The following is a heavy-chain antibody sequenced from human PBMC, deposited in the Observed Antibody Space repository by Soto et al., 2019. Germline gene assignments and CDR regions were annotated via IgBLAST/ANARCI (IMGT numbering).Heavy chain of an antibody. CDR1: GDSVGNGPYY. Sequence: QVRLQESGPGLVKPSETLSLSCLVSGDSVGNGPYYWSWIRQSPGEGLEWIAYIYYSGSTNVNPSLDSRVNIPIDMSKNQFFLELRSVTAADAAVYFCSRVGSSCHSGECYYYYGLGVWGQGTTVAISS. CDR2: IYYSGST. V-gene: IGHV4-61*01. D-gene: IGHD3-10*01. J-gene: IGHJ6*02. CDR3: SRVGSSCHSGECYYYYGLGV.